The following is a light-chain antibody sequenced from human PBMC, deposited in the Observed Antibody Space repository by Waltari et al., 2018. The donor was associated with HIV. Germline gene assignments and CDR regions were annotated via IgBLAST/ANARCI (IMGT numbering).Light chain of an antibody. Sequence: QSVLTQPPSMSAAPGQRVTISGTGSSSDIGAPHDVHWYPQLPGPAPKLLIYNNNNRPSGVPDRFSGSKSGTSASLAITGLQPEDEAEYFCQSYDNSLKVIFGGGTRLTVL. CDR2: NNN. V-gene: IGLV1-40*01. CDR3: QSYDNSLKVI. J-gene: IGLJ2*01. CDR1: SSDIGAPHD.